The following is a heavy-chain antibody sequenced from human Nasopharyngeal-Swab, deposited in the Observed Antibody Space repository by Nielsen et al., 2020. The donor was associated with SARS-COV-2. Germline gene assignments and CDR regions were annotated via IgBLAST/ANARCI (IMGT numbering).Heavy chain of an antibody. CDR2: IYYSGST. Sequence: WIRQPPGKGLEWIGSIYYSGSTYYNPSLKSRVTISVDTSKSQFSLKLSSVTAADTAVYYCARDTGCGGDCPKEVNSYGMDVWGQGTTVTVSS. V-gene: IGHV4-39*07. CDR3: ARDTGCGGDCPKEVNSYGMDV. J-gene: IGHJ6*02. D-gene: IGHD2-21*01.